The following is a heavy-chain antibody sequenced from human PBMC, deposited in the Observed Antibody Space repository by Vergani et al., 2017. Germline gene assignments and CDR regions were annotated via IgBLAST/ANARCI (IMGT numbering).Heavy chain of an antibody. CDR2: ISWNSNSL. D-gene: IGHD6-6*01. J-gene: IGHJ5*02. Sequence: EVQLEESGGGLVLPGRSLRLSCVASGFTSAGYAMHWVRQAPGKGLEWVSGISWNSNSLGYADSVKGRFTISRDNAKNSLYLQMNSLRAEDTALYYCAKDLGTSSGGGWFDPWGQGTLVTVSS. CDR3: AKDLGTSSGGGWFDP. CDR1: GFTSAGYA. V-gene: IGHV3-9*02.